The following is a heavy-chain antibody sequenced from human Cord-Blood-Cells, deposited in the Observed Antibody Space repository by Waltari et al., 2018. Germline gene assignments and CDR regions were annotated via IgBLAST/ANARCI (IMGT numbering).Heavy chain of an antibody. Sequence: EVQLVESGGGLVQLGGSLRLSCADSGFTFSRSWMHWVRQAPGKGLVWVSRMNSDGSSTSYADSVKGRFTISRDNAKNTLYLQMNSLRAEDTAVYYCARAGRKPWYFDLWGRGTLVTVSS. J-gene: IGHJ2*01. CDR2: MNSDGSST. CDR1: GFTFSRSW. V-gene: IGHV3-74*01. CDR3: ARAGRKPWYFDL.